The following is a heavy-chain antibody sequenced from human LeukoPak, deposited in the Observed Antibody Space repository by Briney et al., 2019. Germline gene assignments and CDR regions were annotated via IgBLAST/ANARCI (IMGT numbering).Heavy chain of an antibody. CDR3: ARDPYGGIPHFDY. CDR1: GFTFSSYW. Sequence: PGGSLRLSCAASGFTFSSYWMSWVRQAPGKGLEWVANIKQDGSEKYYVDSVKGRFTISRDNAKNSLYLQMNSLRAEDTAVYYCARDPYGGIPHFDYWGQGTLVTVSS. V-gene: IGHV3-7*01. CDR2: IKQDGSEK. D-gene: IGHD4-23*01. J-gene: IGHJ4*02.